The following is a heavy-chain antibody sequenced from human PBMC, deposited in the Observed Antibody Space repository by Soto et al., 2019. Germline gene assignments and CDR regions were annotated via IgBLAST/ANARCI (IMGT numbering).Heavy chain of an antibody. V-gene: IGHV4-30-4*02. CDR3: ARPHGGSSGWDNWFDP. D-gene: IGHD6-25*01. CDR2: IYYSENT. CDR1: GGSISSGDYY. J-gene: IGHJ5*02. Sequence: SETLSLTCTVSGGSISSGDYYWSWIRQPPGKGLEWIGYIYYSENTYSNPSLKSRVAISGDTSKNQFSLKLNSVAAADTAVYYCARPHGGSSGWDNWFDPWGQGTLVTVSS.